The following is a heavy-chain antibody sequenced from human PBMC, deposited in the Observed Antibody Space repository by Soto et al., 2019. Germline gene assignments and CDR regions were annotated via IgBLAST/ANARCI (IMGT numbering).Heavy chain of an antibody. CDR1: GFTFSSYA. CDR3: ARDAARPGYYFDY. CDR2: ISYDGSNK. J-gene: IGHJ4*02. V-gene: IGHV3-30-3*01. D-gene: IGHD6-6*01. Sequence: GGSLRLSCAASGFTFSSYAMHWVRQAPGKGLEWVAVISYDGSNKYYADSVKGRFTISRDNSKNTLYLQMNSLRAEDTAVYYCARDAARPGYYFDYWGQGTLVTVSS.